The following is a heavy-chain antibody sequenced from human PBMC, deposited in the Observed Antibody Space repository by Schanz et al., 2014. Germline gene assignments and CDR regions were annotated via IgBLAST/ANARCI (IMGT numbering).Heavy chain of an antibody. J-gene: IGHJ6*02. CDR2: ISRDGTTS. CDR3: ARAPPPYSSSPYYWYYGMDV. CDR1: GFIFNDYY. Sequence: QVQLVESGGGLFKPGGSLRLSCAASGFIFNDYYMNWIRQAPGKGLEWLSYISRDGTTSYYADSVKGRFTISRDNAKTSLYRQMNSLRAEDTAVYYCARAPPPYSSSPYYWYYGMDVWGQGTTVTVSS. D-gene: IGHD6-6*01. V-gene: IGHV3-11*01.